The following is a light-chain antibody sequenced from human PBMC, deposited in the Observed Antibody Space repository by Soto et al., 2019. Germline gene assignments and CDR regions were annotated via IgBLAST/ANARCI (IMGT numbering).Light chain of an antibody. CDR1: QGISNF. J-gene: IGKJ1*01. CDR2: AAS. CDR3: QKYNSAPWT. Sequence: DIQMTQSPSSLSASVGDRVTITCRASQGISNFLAWYQQKPGKVPKLLIYAASTLQSGVPSRFSGSGSGTDFTLTITSLQPEDVATYYYQKYNSAPWTFGQGTKVEIK. V-gene: IGKV1-27*01.